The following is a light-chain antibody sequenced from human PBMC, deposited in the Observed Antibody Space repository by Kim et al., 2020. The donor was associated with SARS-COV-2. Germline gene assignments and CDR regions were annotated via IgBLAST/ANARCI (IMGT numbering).Light chain of an antibody. CDR2: DVS. CDR1: SSEVGGYNY. CDR3: FSYAGSYTWV. Sequence: QSALTQPRSVSGSPGQTVTISCTGTSSEVGGYNYVSWHQLHSGKTPKLMIYDVSKRPSGVPERFSGSKSGNTASLTISGLQAEDEADYCCFSYAGSYTWVFGGGTQLTVL. V-gene: IGLV2-11*01. J-gene: IGLJ3*02.